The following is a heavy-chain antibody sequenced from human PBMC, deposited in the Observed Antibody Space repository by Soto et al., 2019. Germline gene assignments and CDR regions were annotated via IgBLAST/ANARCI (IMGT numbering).Heavy chain of an antibody. CDR2: ISGSGGST. J-gene: IGHJ4*02. Sequence: GGSLRLSCAASGFNFSSYAMSWVRQATGKGLEWVSTISGSGGSTYYADSVKGRFTISRDNSKNTLYLQMNSLRVEDTAVYYCAKSAWLQLGGYFDYWGQGTLVTAPQ. CDR1: GFNFSSYA. D-gene: IGHD5-18*01. CDR3: AKSAWLQLGGYFDY. V-gene: IGHV3-23*01.